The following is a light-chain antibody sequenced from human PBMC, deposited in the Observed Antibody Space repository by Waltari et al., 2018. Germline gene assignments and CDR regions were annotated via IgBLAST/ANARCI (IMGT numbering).Light chain of an antibody. CDR2: GST. J-gene: IGLJ2*01. V-gene: IGLV1-40*01. CDR3: QSYDTSLRVV. Sequence: QSVLTQPPSVSGAPGQRVTISCTGSGSNIGAGYDVQGYQQLPRAATKLLIYGSTGRLLGVPDRCCGSTSGTSASLAITGLQAEDEADYYCQSYDTSLRVVFGGGTKLTVL. CDR1: GSNIGAGYD.